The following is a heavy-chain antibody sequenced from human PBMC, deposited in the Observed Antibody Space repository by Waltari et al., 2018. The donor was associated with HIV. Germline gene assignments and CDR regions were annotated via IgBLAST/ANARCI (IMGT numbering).Heavy chain of an antibody. J-gene: IGHJ4*02. D-gene: IGHD3-16*01. CDR3: ARDQLRLGEYVFDY. V-gene: IGHV3-74*01. Sequence: HWVRQAPGKGLVWVSRINSDGSSTSYADSVKGRFTISRDNAKNTLYLQMNSLRAEDTAVYYCARDQLRLGEYVFDYWGQGTLVTVSS. CDR2: INSDGSST.